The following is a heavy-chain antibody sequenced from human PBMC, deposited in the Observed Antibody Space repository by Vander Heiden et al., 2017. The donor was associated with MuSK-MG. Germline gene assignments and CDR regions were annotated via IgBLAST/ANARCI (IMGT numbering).Heavy chain of an antibody. J-gene: IGHJ4*02. Sequence: EVQLLESGGGLVQPGGSLRLSCAASGFTFSSYAMGWVRQAPGKGLEWVSAISGSGGSTYDADSVKGRFTISRDNSKNTLYLKMNSLRAEDTAVYYCEGRGVIDHRYWGQGTLVTVSS. CDR2: ISGSGGST. D-gene: IGHD3-10*01. V-gene: IGHV3-23*01. CDR3: EGRGVIDHRY. CDR1: GFTFSSYA.